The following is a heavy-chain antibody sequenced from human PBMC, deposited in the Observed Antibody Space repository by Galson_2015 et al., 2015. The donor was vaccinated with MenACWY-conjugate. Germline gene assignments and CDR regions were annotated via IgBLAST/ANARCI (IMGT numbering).Heavy chain of an antibody. J-gene: IGHJ3*02. V-gene: IGHV3-9*01. Sequence: SLRLSCAASDFTFRNYAMHWVRQAPGKGLEWVSGITWDNINNDYADSVKGRFTISRDNSKNSLYLQMNSLRAEDTASYYCAKETGGSDFYMGPRAFDMWGRGTLVIVSS. CDR2: ITWDNINN. CDR1: DFTFRNYA. CDR3: AKETGGSDFYMGPRAFDM. D-gene: IGHD2-21*02.